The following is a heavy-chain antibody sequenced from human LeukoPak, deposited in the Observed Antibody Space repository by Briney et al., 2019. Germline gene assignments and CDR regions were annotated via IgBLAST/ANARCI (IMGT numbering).Heavy chain of an antibody. D-gene: IGHD3-10*01. CDR1: GDSVSSGTYY. V-gene: IGHV4-61*03. CDR3: ARHEYYGLEGGFDY. J-gene: IGHJ4*02. Sequence: SEPLSLTCTVSGDSVSSGTYYWSWIRQPPGKGLEWIGYIYYGGSTNYNPSLRSRVTMSVDTSENHFSLKLASVTAADTGVYYCARHEYYGLEGGFDYWGQGTLVTVSS. CDR2: IYYGGST.